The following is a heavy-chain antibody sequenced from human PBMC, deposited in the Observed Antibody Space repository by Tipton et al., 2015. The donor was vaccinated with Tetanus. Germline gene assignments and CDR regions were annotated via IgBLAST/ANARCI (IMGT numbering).Heavy chain of an antibody. Sequence: VQLVQSEAEVKKPGASVKVSCKASGYTFTSYLMHWVRQAPGQGLEWMGIINPNDGDKMYAQKFQGRVTMTSDTSTSTVYMDLSSLGSEDTAMYSCVRERSGGLFDYWGQGTLVTVSS. CDR1: GYTFTSYL. CDR3: VRERSGGLFDY. D-gene: IGHD4-23*01. CDR2: INPNDGDK. J-gene: IGHJ4*02. V-gene: IGHV1-46*01.